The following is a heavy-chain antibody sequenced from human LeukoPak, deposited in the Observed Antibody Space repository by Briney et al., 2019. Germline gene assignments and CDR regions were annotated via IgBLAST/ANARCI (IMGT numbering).Heavy chain of an antibody. CDR2: ISSSGSTI. Sequence: NPGGSLRLSCAASGFTFSDYYVSWIRQAPGKGLEWVSYISSSGSTIYYADSVKGRFTISRDNAKNPLYLQMNSLRAEDTAVYYCARGRGTPGRELLGLGDAFDIWGQGTMVTVSS. D-gene: IGHD1-26*01. J-gene: IGHJ3*02. CDR1: GFTFSDYY. CDR3: ARGRGTPGRELLGLGDAFDI. V-gene: IGHV3-11*04.